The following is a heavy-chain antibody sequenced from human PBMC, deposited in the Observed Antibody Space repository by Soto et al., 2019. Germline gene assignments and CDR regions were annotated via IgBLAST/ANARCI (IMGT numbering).Heavy chain of an antibody. CDR3: ARGHPFGY. V-gene: IGHV4-30-2*01. CDR2: IYHSGRT. J-gene: IGHJ4*02. D-gene: IGHD3-10*01. Sequence: QLQLQESGSGLVKPSQTLSLTCAVSGGSISSGGYSWSWIRQPPGKGLEWIGYIYHSGRTYYNPSRKSRVPTPADRSKNQFSLKLNSVPAADTAVYYCARGHPFGYWGQGTLVTVSS. CDR1: GGSISSGGYS.